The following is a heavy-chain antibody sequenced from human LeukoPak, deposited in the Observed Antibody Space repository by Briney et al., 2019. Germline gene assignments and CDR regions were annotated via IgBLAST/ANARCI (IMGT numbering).Heavy chain of an antibody. D-gene: IGHD3-10*01. CDR1: GYTFTNYG. V-gene: IGHV1-18*01. Sequence: ASVKVPCKASGYTFTNYGISWVRQAPGQGLGWMGWISGYNGKTNYAQKLQGRVTMTTDTSTSTAYMELRSLRSDDTAVYYCARDAREVLLWFGEFSPWGQGTLVTVSS. J-gene: IGHJ5*02. CDR3: ARDAREVLLWFGEFSP. CDR2: ISGYNGKT.